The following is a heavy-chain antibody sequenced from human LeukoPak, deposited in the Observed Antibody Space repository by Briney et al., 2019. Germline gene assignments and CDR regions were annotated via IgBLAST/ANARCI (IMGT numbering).Heavy chain of an antibody. CDR1: GFTFSSHW. CDR2: INSDGTST. CDR3: AREGTYSNGPDY. J-gene: IGHJ4*02. D-gene: IGHD3-22*01. Sequence: PGGSLRLSCSASGFTFSSHWMHWVRQAPGKGLVWVSRINSDGTSTTYADSVKGRFTISRDNAKSTLLLQMNSLRVEDTAVFHCAREGTYSNGPDYWGQGTLVTVSS. V-gene: IGHV3-74*01.